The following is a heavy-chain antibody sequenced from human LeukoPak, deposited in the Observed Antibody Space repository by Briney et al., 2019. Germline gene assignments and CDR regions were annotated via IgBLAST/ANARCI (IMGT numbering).Heavy chain of an antibody. V-gene: IGHV4-30-2*01. CDR3: AIKGSVAGTNFDY. D-gene: IGHD6-19*01. Sequence: PSETLSLTCTVSGGSISSGGYYWSWIRQPPGKGLEWFGYIYHSGSTYYNPSLKSRVTISVDRSKNQFSLKLSSVTAADTAVYYCAIKGSVAGTNFDYWGQGTLVTVSS. CDR2: IYHSGST. CDR1: GGSISSGGYY. J-gene: IGHJ4*02.